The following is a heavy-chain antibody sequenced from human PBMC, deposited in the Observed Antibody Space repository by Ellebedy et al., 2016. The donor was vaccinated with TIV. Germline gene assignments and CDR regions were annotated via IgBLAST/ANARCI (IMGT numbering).Heavy chain of an antibody. J-gene: IGHJ2*01. CDR2: IIPIFGTA. CDR1: GGTFSSYA. D-gene: IGHD3-9*01. CDR3: ASPPYNILTGYYSHWYFDL. Sequence: AASVKVSCKASGGTFSSYAISWVRQAPGQGLEWMGGIIPIFGTANYAQKFQGRVTITADKSTSTAYMELSSLRSEDTAVYYCASPPYNILTGYYSHWYFDLWGRGTLVTVSS. V-gene: IGHV1-69*06.